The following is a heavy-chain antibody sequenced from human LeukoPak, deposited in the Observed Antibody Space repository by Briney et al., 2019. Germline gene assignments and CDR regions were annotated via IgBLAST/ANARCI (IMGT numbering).Heavy chain of an antibody. J-gene: IGHJ3*01. CDR3: ARDAPRWRNAFDF. V-gene: IGHV1-18*01. Sequence: ASVKVSCKASGYTFTSTGICWVRQAPGQGLEWMGWVSAYNGNTNYAQKFRGRATMTRDTSTNTAYMELRSLRSDDTAVYFCARDAPRWRNAFDFWGQGTMVTVSS. CDR1: GYTFTSTG. CDR2: VSAYNGNT. D-gene: IGHD2-15*01.